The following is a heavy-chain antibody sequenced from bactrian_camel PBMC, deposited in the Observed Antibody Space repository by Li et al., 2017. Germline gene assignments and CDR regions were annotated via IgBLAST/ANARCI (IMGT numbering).Heavy chain of an antibody. CDR3: AAKRPSVGAYCVDLISSDYNA. Sequence: HVQLVESGGGSVPSGGSLRLSRAASGVIDSTWCMGWFRQAPGKEREFVSSIDIDGTTSYADSVKGRFTISQDNSKKTWYLQMNSLKPGDTAMYYCAAKRPSVGAYCVDLISSDYNAWGQGTQVTVS. D-gene: IGHD2*01. CDR1: GVIDSTWC. V-gene: IGHV3S53*01. CDR2: IDIDGTT. J-gene: IGHJ6*01.